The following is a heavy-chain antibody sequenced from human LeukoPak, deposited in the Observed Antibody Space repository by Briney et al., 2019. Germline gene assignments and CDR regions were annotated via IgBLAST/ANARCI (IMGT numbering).Heavy chain of an antibody. D-gene: IGHD2-2*01. CDR3: ARLTSSWFDS. Sequence: ASVKVSCKSSGYPFTTYYIHWVRQAPGQGLEWMGWISPNSGGTNYAQKFQGRVTMTRDTSISTAYMELSRLRSDDTAVYYCARLTSSWFDSWGQGTPVTVSS. V-gene: IGHV1-2*02. J-gene: IGHJ5*01. CDR2: ISPNSGGT. CDR1: GYPFTTYY.